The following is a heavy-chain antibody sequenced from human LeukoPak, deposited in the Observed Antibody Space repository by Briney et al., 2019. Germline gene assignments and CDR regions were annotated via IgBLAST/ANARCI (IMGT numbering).Heavy chain of an antibody. CDR1: GFCFCVYW. CDR2: INEDGTSA. V-gene: IGHV3-74*01. CDR3: ARVPTNCYVFGQ. D-gene: IGHD2-2*01. J-gene: IGHJ4*02. Sequence: PAGSPRLSCAASGFCFCVYWMHWGGQAPGKGLVWVAHINEDGTSASHADSVKGRFTISRYNAKNTLYLLMNSLTVEDTAVYYCARVPTNCYVFGQWGQGSLVTVSS.